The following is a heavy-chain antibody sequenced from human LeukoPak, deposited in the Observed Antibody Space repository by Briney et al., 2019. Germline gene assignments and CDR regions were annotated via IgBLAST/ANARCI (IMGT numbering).Heavy chain of an antibody. CDR1: GYTFTSYG. D-gene: IGHD2-2*01. Sequence: GASVKVSCKASGYTFTSYGISWVRQAPGQGLEWMGWISAYNGNTNYAQKLQGRVTMTTDTSTSTAYMELRSLRSDDTAVYYCARGDIVVVPADNWFDPWGQGTLVTVSS. CDR2: ISAYNGNT. CDR3: ARGDIVVVPADNWFDP. V-gene: IGHV1-18*01. J-gene: IGHJ5*02.